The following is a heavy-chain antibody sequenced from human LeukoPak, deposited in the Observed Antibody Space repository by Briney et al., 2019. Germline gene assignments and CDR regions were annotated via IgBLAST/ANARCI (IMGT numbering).Heavy chain of an antibody. CDR1: GYTFTGYY. V-gene: IGHV1-2*06. Sequence: ASVKVSCKASGYTFTGYYMHWVRQAPGQGLEWMGRINPNSGGTNYAQKFQGRVTMTRNTSISTAYMELSSLRSEDTAVYYCARGRGPKLGLLLDYYYYMDVWGKGTTVTVSS. J-gene: IGHJ6*03. CDR3: ARGRGPKLGLLLDYYYYMDV. CDR2: INPNSGGT. D-gene: IGHD2-15*01.